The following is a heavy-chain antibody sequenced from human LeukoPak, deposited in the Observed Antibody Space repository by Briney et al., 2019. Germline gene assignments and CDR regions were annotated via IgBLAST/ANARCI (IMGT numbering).Heavy chain of an antibody. CDR2: IKSKTDGGTT. D-gene: IGHD2-2*01. J-gene: IGHJ3*02. CDR3: TTDSRGYAFDI. V-gene: IGHV3-15*01. Sequence: GGSLRLSCAASGFTFSNAWMSWVRQAPGKGLEWVGRIKSKTDGGTTDYAAPVKGRFTISRDDSKNTLYLQMNSLKTEDTAMYYCTTDSRGYAFDIWGQGTMVTVSS. CDR1: GFTFSNAW.